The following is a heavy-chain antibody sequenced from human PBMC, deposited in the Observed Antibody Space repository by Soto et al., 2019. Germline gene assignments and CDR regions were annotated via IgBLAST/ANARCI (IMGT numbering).Heavy chain of an antibody. Sequence: QVQLQESGPGLVKPSETLSLTCTVSGGSITNYYCSWFRQPPGKGLEWIGYIQYNGYSAYNLSLKXXVXVSMDTPKTQFSLMLESVTATDTAVYYCARHGFGSLHGLVDVWGQGTTVIVSS. J-gene: IGHJ6*02. CDR3: ARHGFGSLHGLVDV. CDR1: GGSITNYY. V-gene: IGHV4-59*08. CDR2: IQYNGYS. D-gene: IGHD3-10*01.